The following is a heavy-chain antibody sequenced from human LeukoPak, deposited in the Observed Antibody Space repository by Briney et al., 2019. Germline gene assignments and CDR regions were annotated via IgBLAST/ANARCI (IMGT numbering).Heavy chain of an antibody. CDR1: RFTFSKYN. CDR3: AKETSSSFDY. D-gene: IGHD6-6*01. Sequence: GGSLRLSCEASRFTFSKYNMNWVRQAPGKGLEWVSYISSGSNVIYYEDSVKGRFTISRDNSKNTLYLQMNSLRAEDTAVYYCAKETSSSFDYWGQGTLVTVSS. V-gene: IGHV3-48*01. CDR2: ISSGSNVI. J-gene: IGHJ4*02.